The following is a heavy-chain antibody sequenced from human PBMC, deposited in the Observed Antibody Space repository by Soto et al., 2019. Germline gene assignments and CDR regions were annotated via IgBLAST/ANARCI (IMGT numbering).Heavy chain of an antibody. CDR2: VSSGGGT. J-gene: IGHJ4*02. Sequence: EVELLESGGGSVQPEGSLRLSCAASGFTFSTYAMGWVRQAPGKGLEWVSVVSSGGGTHYADSVKGRFTVSRDNSKNTLSLQMNSLRADDTAVYYCAKRRGTGGHFDYWGQGALVTVSS. V-gene: IGHV3-23*01. D-gene: IGHD2-8*02. CDR1: GFTFSTYA. CDR3: AKRRGTGGHFDY.